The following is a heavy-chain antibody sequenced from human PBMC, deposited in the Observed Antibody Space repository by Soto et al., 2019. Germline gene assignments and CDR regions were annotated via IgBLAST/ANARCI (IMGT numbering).Heavy chain of an antibody. CDR1: GFTFSSYA. Sequence: XGSLILSCSASGFTFSSYAMNWVRQTQEKGLEWASSISSTSSYTHYSDSVKGRFTISRDNANNSLFLQMNNLRAEDTATYYCARDLALAGNYWGQGVLVTAP. CDR2: ISSTSSYT. V-gene: IGHV3-21*01. J-gene: IGHJ4*02. D-gene: IGHD6-19*01. CDR3: ARDLALAGNY.